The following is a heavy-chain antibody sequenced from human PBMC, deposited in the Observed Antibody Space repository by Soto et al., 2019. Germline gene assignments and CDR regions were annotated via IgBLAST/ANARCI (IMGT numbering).Heavy chain of an antibody. Sequence: ASVKVSCKASGYTFTSYAMHWVRQAPGQRLEWMGWINAGNGNTKYSQKFQGRVTITRDTSASTAYMELSSLRSEDTAVYYCAAEVTWAPRRGHYDSSGYSLYGDAFDIWGQGTMVTVSS. CDR3: AAEVTWAPRRGHYDSSGYSLYGDAFDI. CDR2: INAGNGNT. V-gene: IGHV1-3*01. D-gene: IGHD3-22*01. CDR1: GYTFTSYA. J-gene: IGHJ3*02.